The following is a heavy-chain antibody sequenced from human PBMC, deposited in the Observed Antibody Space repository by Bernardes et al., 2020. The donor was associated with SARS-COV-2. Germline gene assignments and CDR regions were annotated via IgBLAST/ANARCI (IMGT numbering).Heavy chain of an antibody. V-gene: IGHV3-30-3*01. CDR3: ARGGSVGAVKGGMDV. Sequence: GGSLNLSCAASGFTFIDNALHWVRQAPGTGLEWVAVISYDGSNKYYADSVKGRFTISRDNSKDTLYLQMNGLRDEDTALYYCARGGSVGAVKGGMDVWGQGTTVSV. J-gene: IGHJ6*02. CDR1: GFTFIDNA. CDR2: ISYDGSNK. D-gene: IGHD3-3*01.